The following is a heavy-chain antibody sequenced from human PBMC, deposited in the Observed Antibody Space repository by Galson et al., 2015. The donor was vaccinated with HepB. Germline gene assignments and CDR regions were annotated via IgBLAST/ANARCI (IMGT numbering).Heavy chain of an antibody. J-gene: IGHJ2*01. Sequence: SLRLSCAASGFTFSSYAMNWVRQAPGKGLEWVSAIGAHGGTKFYADSVKGRFTISRDNSKTTLYLQMNSLRAEDTAVFYCAKARDSSSWYDWYFDLWGRGTLVTVSA. V-gene: IGHV3-23*01. CDR1: GFTFSSYA. CDR3: AKARDSSSWYDWYFDL. CDR2: IGAHGGTK. D-gene: IGHD6-13*01.